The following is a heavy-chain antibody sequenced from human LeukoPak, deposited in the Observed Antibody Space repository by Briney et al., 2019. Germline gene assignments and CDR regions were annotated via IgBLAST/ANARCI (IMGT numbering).Heavy chain of an antibody. CDR3: AKDHGGGWLYYFDY. J-gene: IGHJ4*02. D-gene: IGHD6-19*01. V-gene: IGHV3-23*01. CDR2: ISGSGGST. Sequence: GGSLRLSCAASGFTFSSYAMSWVRPAPGKGLEWVSAISGSGGSTYYADSVKGRFTISRDNSKNTLYLQMNSLRAEDTAVYYCAKDHGGGWLYYFDYWGQGTLVTVSS. CDR1: GFTFSSYA.